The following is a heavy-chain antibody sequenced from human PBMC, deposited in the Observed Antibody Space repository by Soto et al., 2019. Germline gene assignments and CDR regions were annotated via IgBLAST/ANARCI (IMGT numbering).Heavy chain of an antibody. J-gene: IGHJ4*02. CDR1: GFSFSNYA. V-gene: IGHV3-23*01. Sequence: EVQLLESGGGLVQPGGSLRLSCAASGFSFSNYALTWVRQAPGKGLEWVSGISGGGGSKYYADSVKGRFTISRDNSKNTLYLQMNSVKAEDTAVYYCAKGTRAAGCFHFWGQGPLVTVS. D-gene: IGHD6-13*01. CDR3: AKGTRAAGCFHF. CDR2: ISGGGGSK.